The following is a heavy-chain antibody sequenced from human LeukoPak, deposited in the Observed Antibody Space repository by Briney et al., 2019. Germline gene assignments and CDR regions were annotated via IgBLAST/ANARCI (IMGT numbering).Heavy chain of an antibody. CDR1: GFTFSSYS. D-gene: IGHD7-27*01. CDR2: IGGSRSGSSRSII. Sequence: GGSLRLSCAASGFTFSSYSMNWFRQAPGKGLEWVSYIGGSRSGSSRSIIYYADSVKGRFTISRDNAKNSLYLQMSSLRAEDTAVYYCARDQVIDYLGDFDYWGQGTLVTVSS. CDR3: ARDQVIDYLGDFDY. J-gene: IGHJ4*02. V-gene: IGHV3-48*04.